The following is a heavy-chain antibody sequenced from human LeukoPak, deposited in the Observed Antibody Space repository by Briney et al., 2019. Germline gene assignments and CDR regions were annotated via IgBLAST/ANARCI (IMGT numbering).Heavy chain of an antibody. J-gene: IGHJ5*02. V-gene: IGHV1-18*01. D-gene: IGHD3-9*01. Sequence: ASVKVSCKASGGTFSSYAISWVRQAPGQGLEWMGWISAYNGNTNYAQKLQGRVTMTTDTSTSTAYMELRSLRSDDTAVYYCARARYFDWLLRDGKLNNWFDPWGQGTLVTVSS. CDR3: ARARYFDWLLRDGKLNNWFDP. CDR1: GGTFSSYA. CDR2: ISAYNGNT.